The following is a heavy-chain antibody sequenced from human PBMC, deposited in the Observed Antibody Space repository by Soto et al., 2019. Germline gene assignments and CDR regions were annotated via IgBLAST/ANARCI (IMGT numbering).Heavy chain of an antibody. CDR2: ISQSGNT. J-gene: IGHJ4*02. CDR3: ARAPKVSGSSQTRPDF. V-gene: IGHV4-34*01. D-gene: IGHD6-6*01. CDR1: SGSFSGYY. Sequence: KTSETLSLTCSIYSGSFSGYYWSWIRQPPGKGLEWIGEISQSGNTNYSPSLKSRVSISIDTSKKQFSLNLASVSAADTAVYYCARAPKVSGSSQTRPDFWGQGTLVTFSS.